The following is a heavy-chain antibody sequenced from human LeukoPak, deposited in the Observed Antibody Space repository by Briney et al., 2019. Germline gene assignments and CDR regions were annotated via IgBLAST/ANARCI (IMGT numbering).Heavy chain of an antibody. V-gene: IGHV3-30-3*01. CDR1: GFTFSSYA. Sequence: PGRSLRLSCAASGFTFSSYAMHWVRQAPGKGLEWVAVISYDGSNKYYADSVKGRFTISRDNSKNTLYLQMNSLRAEDTAVYYCARDLRHGRYYDILTGWAASYYYGMDVWGKGTTVTVSS. J-gene: IGHJ6*04. CDR3: ARDLRHGRYYDILTGWAASYYYGMDV. CDR2: ISYDGSNK. D-gene: IGHD3-9*01.